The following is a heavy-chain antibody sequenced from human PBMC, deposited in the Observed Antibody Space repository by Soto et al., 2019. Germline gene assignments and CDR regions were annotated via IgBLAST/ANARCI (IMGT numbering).Heavy chain of an antibody. CDR2: ISYDGSNK. Sequence: PGGSLRLSCAASGFTFSSYGMHWVRQAPGKGLEWVAVISYDGSNKYYADSVKGRFTISRDNSKNTLYLQMNSLRAEDTAVYYCAKTQTPATMIVVVITGPTSYYYYGMDVWGQGTTVTVSS. CDR1: GFTFSSYG. D-gene: IGHD3-22*01. J-gene: IGHJ6*02. CDR3: AKTQTPATMIVVVITGPTSYYYYGMDV. V-gene: IGHV3-30*18.